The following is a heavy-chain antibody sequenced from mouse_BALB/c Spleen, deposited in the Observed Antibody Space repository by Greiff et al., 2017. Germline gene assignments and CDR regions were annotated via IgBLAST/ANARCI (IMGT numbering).Heavy chain of an antibody. D-gene: IGHD2-2*01. Sequence: EVKLVESGGDLVKPGGSLKLSCAASGFTFSSYGMSWVRQTPDKRLEWVATISSGGSYTYYPDSVKGRFTISRDNAKNTLYLQMSSLKSEDTAMYYCAREGYGYDAWFAYWGQGTLVTVSA. CDR1: GFTFSSYG. CDR3: AREGYGYDAWFAY. J-gene: IGHJ3*01. V-gene: IGHV5-6*01. CDR2: ISSGGSYT.